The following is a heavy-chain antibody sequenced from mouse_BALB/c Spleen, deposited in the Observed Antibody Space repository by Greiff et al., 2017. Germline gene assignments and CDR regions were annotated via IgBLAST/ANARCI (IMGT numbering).Heavy chain of an antibody. CDR2: IWAGGST. CDR1: GFSLTSYG. Sequence: LVAPSQSLSITCTVSGFSLTSYGVHWVRQPPGKGLEWLGVIWAGGSTNYNSALMSRLSISKDNSKSQVFLKMNSLQTDDTAMYYCARDKGNSLAWFAYWGQGTLVTVSA. J-gene: IGHJ3*01. CDR3: ARDKGNSLAWFAY. V-gene: IGHV2-9*02. D-gene: IGHD2-1*01.